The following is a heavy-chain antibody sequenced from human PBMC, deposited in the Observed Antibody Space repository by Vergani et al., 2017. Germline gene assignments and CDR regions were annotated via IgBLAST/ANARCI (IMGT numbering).Heavy chain of an antibody. CDR3: ARDWGYCSSTSCYTGWFDP. V-gene: IGHV4-30-2*01. D-gene: IGHD2-2*02. CDR1: GGSIRSGGYS. Sequence: QLQLQESGSGLVKPSQTLSLTCAVSGGSIRSGGYSWSWIRQPPGKGLEWIGYIYHSGRTYYNPSLKSRVPISVDRSKNQFSLKLSSVTAADTAVDYCARDWGYCSSTSCYTGWFDPWGQGTLVTVSS. CDR2: IYHSGRT. J-gene: IGHJ5*02.